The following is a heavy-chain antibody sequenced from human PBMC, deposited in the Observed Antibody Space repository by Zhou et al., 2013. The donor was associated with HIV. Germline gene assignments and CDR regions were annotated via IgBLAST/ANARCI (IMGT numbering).Heavy chain of an antibody. Sequence: QVQLVQSGAEVKKPGASVKVSCKASGYIFTDYGFSWVRQAPGQGLEWMGWISAYNGNTNYAQKLQGRVTMTTDTSTSTAYMELRSLRSDDTAVYYCARDRTPEGDDAFNIWGQGTMVTVSS. CDR2: ISAYNGNT. CDR1: GYIFTDYG. D-gene: IGHD3-10*01. J-gene: IGHJ3*02. CDR3: ARDRTPEGDDAFNI. V-gene: IGHV1-18*01.